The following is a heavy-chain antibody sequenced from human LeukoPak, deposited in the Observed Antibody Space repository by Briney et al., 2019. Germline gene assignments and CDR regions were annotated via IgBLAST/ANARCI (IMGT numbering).Heavy chain of an antibody. CDR2: IYYSGST. V-gene: IGHV4-39*01. D-gene: IGHD2-15*01. Sequence: SETLSLTCTVSGGSISSSSYYWGWIRQPPGKGLEWIGSIYYSGSTYYNPSLKSRVTISVDTSKNQFSLKLSSVTAADTAVYYCASPINFDCSGGSCSGVPADAFDIWGQGTMVTVSS. CDR3: ASPINFDCSGGSCSGVPADAFDI. J-gene: IGHJ3*02. CDR1: GGSISSSSYY.